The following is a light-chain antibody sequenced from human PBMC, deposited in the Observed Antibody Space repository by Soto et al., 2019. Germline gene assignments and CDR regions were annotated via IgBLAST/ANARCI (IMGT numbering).Light chain of an antibody. J-gene: IGKJ4*01. CDR1: QSVSSN. CDR3: QQYGSSPVT. Sequence: EIVMTQSPATLSVSPGERATLSCRASQSVSSNLAWYQQKPGQAPRLLIYGASTRATGIPARFTGSGSGTDFTLTISRLAPEDFAVYYCQQYGSSPVTFGGGTRVEI. CDR2: GAS. V-gene: IGKV3-15*01.